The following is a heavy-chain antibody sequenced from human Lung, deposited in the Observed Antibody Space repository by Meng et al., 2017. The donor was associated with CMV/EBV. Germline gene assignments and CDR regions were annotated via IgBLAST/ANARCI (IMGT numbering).Heavy chain of an antibody. CDR1: GDSVSSGTYY. CDR2: IYYSGST. Sequence: SETLSLXCTVSGDSVSSGTYYWTWIRQPPGKGLEWIGYIYYSGSTNYHPSLKSRVTISADTSKNQFSLTLGSVTAADMAVDYCARGSQKTTIFGLVMESYFDSWGKGTLVTVSS. CDR3: ARGSQKTTIFGLVMESYFDS. J-gene: IGHJ4*02. D-gene: IGHD3-3*01. V-gene: IGHV4-61*01.